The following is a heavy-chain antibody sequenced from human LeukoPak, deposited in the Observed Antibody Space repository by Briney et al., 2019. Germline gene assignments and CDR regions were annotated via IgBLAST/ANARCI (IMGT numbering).Heavy chain of an antibody. CDR1: GFTFSSYS. V-gene: IGHV3-21*01. CDR3: ARDSSSGYYSPFGY. D-gene: IGHD3-22*01. J-gene: IGHJ4*02. CDR2: ISSSSSYI. Sequence: PGGSLRLSCAASGFTFSSYSMNWVRQAPGKGLEWVSSISSSSSYIYYADSVKGRFTISRDNAKNSLYLQMNSLRAEDTAVYYCARDSSSGYYSPFGYWGQGTLVTVSS.